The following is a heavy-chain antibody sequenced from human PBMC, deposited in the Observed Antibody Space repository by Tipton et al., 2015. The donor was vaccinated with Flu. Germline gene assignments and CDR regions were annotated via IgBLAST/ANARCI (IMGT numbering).Heavy chain of an antibody. V-gene: IGHV3-9*01. CDR3: AKDAKWELPSSGMDV. D-gene: IGHD1-26*01. CDR2: ISWNSGSI. CDR1: GFTFDDYA. J-gene: IGHJ6*02. Sequence: CAASGFTFDDYAMHWVRQAPGKGLEWVSGISWNSGSIGYADSVKGRFTISRDNAKNSLYLQMNSLRAEDTALYYCAKDAKWELPSSGMDVWGQGTTVTVSS.